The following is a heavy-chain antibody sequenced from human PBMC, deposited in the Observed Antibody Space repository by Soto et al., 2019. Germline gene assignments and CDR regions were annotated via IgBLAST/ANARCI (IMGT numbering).Heavy chain of an antibody. J-gene: IGHJ5*02. CDR2: IFYSGTT. CDR1: GGSISSGGYY. CDR3: ARSVDP. Sequence: QVQLQESGPGLVKPSQTLSLTCTVSGGSISSGGYYWSWIRQHPGKGLEWIGYIFYSGTTYYNPSPXSXXTISVDTSKNQFSLKLSSVTAAATAVYYCARSVDPWGQGTLVTVSS. V-gene: IGHV4-31*03.